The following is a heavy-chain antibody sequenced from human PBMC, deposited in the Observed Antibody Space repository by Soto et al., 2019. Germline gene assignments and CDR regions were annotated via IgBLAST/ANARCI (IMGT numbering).Heavy chain of an antibody. D-gene: IGHD2-21*02. Sequence: QVQLVQSGAEVKKPGASVKVSCKASGYTFTSYAMHWVRQAPGQRLEWMGWINAGNGNTKYSQKFKGRVTITRDTSASTAYMELSSLRSEDTAVYYCARSIVVGTAADYWGQGTLVTVSS. J-gene: IGHJ4*02. V-gene: IGHV1-3*01. CDR2: INAGNGNT. CDR3: ARSIVVGTAADY. CDR1: GYTFTSYA.